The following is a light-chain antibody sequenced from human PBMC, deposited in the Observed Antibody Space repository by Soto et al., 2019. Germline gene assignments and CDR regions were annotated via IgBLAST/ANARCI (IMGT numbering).Light chain of an antibody. Sequence: TSSDVGGYNYVSWYQQHPVKAPKLMIYDVTNRPSGVPDRFSGSKSGTSASLAISGLQSEDEADYYCAAWDDSLNGYVFGTGIRVTV. V-gene: IGLV2-11*01. CDR2: DVT. CDR3: AAWDDSLNGYV. CDR1: SSDVGGYNY. J-gene: IGLJ1*01.